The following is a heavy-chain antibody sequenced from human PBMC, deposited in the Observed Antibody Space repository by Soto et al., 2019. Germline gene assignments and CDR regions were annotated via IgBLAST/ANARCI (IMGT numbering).Heavy chain of an antibody. Sequence: PSETLSLTCAVYGGSFSGYYWSWIRQPPGKGLEWIGEINHSGSTNYNPSLKSRVTISVDTSKNQFSLKLSSVTAADTAVYYCARGRAYSSSWYVDYWGQGTLVTAPQ. CDR3: ARGRAYSSSWYVDY. CDR2: INHSGST. D-gene: IGHD6-13*01. V-gene: IGHV4-34*01. CDR1: GGSFSGYY. J-gene: IGHJ4*02.